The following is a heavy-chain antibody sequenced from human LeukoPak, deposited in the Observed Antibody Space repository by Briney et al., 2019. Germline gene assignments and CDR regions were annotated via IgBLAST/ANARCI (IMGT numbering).Heavy chain of an antibody. CDR2: INHSGST. V-gene: IGHV4-34*01. CDR3: ARSRAFFDY. Sequence: SETLSLTCAVYGGSFSGYYWSWIRQPPGKGLEWIGEINHSGSTNYNPSLKSRVTISVDTSKTQFSLKLSSVTAADTAVYYCARSRAFFDYWGQGTLVTVSS. J-gene: IGHJ4*02. CDR1: GGSFSGYY.